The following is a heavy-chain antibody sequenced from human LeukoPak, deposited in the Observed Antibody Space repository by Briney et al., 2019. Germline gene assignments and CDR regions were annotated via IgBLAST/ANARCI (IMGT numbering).Heavy chain of an antibody. CDR3: AGYSGYDGGGFDP. CDR2: ISYDGSNK. Sequence: GRSLRLSCAASGFTFSSYGMHWVRQAPGKGLEWVAVISYDGSNKYYADSVKGRFTISRDNSKNTLYLQMNSLRAEDTAVYYCAGYSGYDGGGFDPWGQGTLVTVSS. J-gene: IGHJ5*02. V-gene: IGHV3-30*03. CDR1: GFTFSSYG. D-gene: IGHD5-12*01.